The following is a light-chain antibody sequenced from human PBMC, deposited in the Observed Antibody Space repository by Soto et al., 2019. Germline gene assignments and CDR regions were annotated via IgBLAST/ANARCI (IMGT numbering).Light chain of an antibody. J-gene: IGKJ1*01. CDR2: DAS. Sequence: EVVLTQSPATLSLSPGERANLSCRTSQSVSRTLAWYQQKSGQAPRLLIYDASNRATGIPTRFTGSGSGTDCTLTIISIEPEDFAVYSCQQRYNWSPTFGQGTKVEIK. V-gene: IGKV3-11*01. CDR1: QSVSRT. CDR3: QQRYNWSPT.